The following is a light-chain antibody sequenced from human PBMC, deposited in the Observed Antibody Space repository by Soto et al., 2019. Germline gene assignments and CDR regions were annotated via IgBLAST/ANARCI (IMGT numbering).Light chain of an antibody. J-gene: IGKJ4*01. CDR3: QQYNNWPLT. CDR2: GAS. V-gene: IGKV3-15*01. CDR1: QSLSSN. Sequence: EIVMTQSPASLSVSPGERATLSCRASQSLSSNLAWYQQKPGQAPRLLIYGASTRATGIPARFSGSGSGTEFTLTISSLQSEDFAVDYCQQYNNWPLTFGGGTKVDI.